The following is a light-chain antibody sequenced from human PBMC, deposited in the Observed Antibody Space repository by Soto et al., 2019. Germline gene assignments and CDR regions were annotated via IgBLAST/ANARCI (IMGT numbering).Light chain of an antibody. CDR2: EVT. CDR3: SSYAGTDNFYV. V-gene: IGLV2-8*01. Sequence: VLTQPPSPFGCPGESVTSSLPRNNNEFGGYNYVSWYQQHPGKAPKLMIYEVTKRPSGVPDRFSGSKSASTASLTVSGLQAEDEADYYCSSYAGTDNFYVFGTGTKVPVL. J-gene: IGLJ1*01. CDR1: NNEFGGYNY.